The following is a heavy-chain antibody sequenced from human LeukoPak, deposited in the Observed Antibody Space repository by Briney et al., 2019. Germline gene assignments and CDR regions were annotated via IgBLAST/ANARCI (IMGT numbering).Heavy chain of an antibody. Sequence: GGSLRLSCAASGFTVSSNYMSWVRQAPGKGLEWVSVIYSGGGSTNYADSVEGRFTISRDNSKNTLYLQMNSLRAEDTAVYYCAMARRIAAAGTLDYWGQGTLVTVSS. J-gene: IGHJ4*02. V-gene: IGHV3-53*01. CDR3: AMARRIAAAGTLDY. CDR2: IYSGGGST. D-gene: IGHD6-13*01. CDR1: GFTVSSNY.